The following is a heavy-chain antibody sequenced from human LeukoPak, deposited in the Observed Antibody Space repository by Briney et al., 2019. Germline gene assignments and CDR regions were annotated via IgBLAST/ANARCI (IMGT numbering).Heavy chain of an antibody. CDR2: IYYSGST. Sequence: ETLSLTCTVSGGSISSYYWSWIRQPPGKGLEWIGYIYYSGSTNYNPSLKSRVTISVDTSKNQFSLKLSSVTAADTAVYYCARHEGYCSSTSCSDWFDPWGQGTLVTVSS. CDR1: GGSISSYY. J-gene: IGHJ5*02. CDR3: ARHEGYCSSTSCSDWFDP. V-gene: IGHV4-59*08. D-gene: IGHD2-2*01.